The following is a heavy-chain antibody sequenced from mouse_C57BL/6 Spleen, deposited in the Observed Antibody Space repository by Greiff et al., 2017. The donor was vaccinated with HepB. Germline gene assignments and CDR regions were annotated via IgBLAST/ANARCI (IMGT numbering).Heavy chain of an antibody. CDR3: ARGANYYGSSYYFDY. CDR1: GYSITSGYY. Sequence: DVKLQESGPGLVKPSQSLSLTCSVTGYSITSGYYWNWIRQFPGNKLEWMGYISYDGSNNYNPSLQNRISITRDTSKNQFFLKLNSVTTEDTATYYCARGANYYGSSYYFDYWGQGTTLTVSS. V-gene: IGHV3-6*01. D-gene: IGHD1-1*01. CDR2: ISYDGSN. J-gene: IGHJ2*01.